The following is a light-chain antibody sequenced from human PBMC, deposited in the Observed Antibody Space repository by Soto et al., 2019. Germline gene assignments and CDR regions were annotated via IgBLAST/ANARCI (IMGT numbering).Light chain of an antibody. J-gene: IGKJ3*01. CDR3: QQRSNWHPFT. Sequence: EIVLTHSPATLSLSPGERATLSCRASQGVSSYLAWYQQKPGQAPRLLIYDASNRATGIPARFSGSGPGTDFTLTISSLEPEDFAVYYCQQRSNWHPFTFGPGTKVDIK. V-gene: IGKV3D-11*01. CDR2: DAS. CDR1: QGVSSY.